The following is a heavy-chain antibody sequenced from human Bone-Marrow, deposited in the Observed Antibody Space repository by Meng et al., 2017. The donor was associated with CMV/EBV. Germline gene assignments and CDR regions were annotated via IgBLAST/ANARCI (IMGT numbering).Heavy chain of an antibody. J-gene: IGHJ5*02. Sequence: ICGDSVSSNSAAWNWIRQSPSRGLEWLGRTYYRSKWYNDYAVSVKSRITINPDTSKNQFSLQLNSVTPEDTAVYYCARGSWYAGWFDPWGQGTLVTVSS. V-gene: IGHV6-1*01. CDR1: GDSVSSNSAA. CDR2: TYYRSKWYN. CDR3: ARGSWYAGWFDP. D-gene: IGHD6-13*01.